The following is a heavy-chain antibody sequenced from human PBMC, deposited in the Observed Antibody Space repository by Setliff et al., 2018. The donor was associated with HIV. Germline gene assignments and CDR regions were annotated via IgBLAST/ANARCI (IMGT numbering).Heavy chain of an antibody. V-gene: IGHV4-38-2*01. CDR2: IYHTGST. CDR3: ARGFSGDYVFTGYMDV. D-gene: IGHD3-3*01. CDR1: GFSISSRYY. J-gene: IGHJ6*03. Sequence: SETLSLTCDVSGFSISSRYYWGWIRQPPGKGLEWIGDIYHTGSTYYNPSLNNRATISLDTSKNQFSLTLNSVTDAATAFSYCARGFSGDYVFTGYMDVWGKGTTVTVSS.